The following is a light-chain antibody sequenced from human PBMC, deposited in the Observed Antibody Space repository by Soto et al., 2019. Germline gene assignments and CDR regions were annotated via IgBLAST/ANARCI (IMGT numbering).Light chain of an antibody. CDR1: QAISSA. J-gene: IGKJ3*01. CDR2: DAS. CDR3: QQFNNWPVT. V-gene: IGKV1D-13*01. Sequence: ANQLTQSPSSLSASVGDRVTITCRASQAISSALAWYQQKPGKPPKLLIYDASTLQSGVPSRFSGTASGRDFTLTINSLQPEDFATYYCQQFNNWPVTFGPGTKVDIK.